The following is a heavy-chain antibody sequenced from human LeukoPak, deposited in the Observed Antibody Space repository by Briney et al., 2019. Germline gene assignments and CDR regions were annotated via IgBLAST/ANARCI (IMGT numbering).Heavy chain of an antibody. CDR3: ARALYLLVMRYGLILRGVLAAAANFGY. D-gene: IGHD6-13*01. Sequence: ASVKVSCKATGYTFTSYGINWVRQATGQGLEWMGWMNAYNGNTGYAQKFQGRVTMTTNTSISTAYMELSSLRSGDTAVYYCARALYLLVMRYGLILRGVLAAAANFGYWGQGTLVTVSS. CDR2: MNAYNGNT. J-gene: IGHJ4*02. V-gene: IGHV1-8*02. CDR1: GYTFTSYG.